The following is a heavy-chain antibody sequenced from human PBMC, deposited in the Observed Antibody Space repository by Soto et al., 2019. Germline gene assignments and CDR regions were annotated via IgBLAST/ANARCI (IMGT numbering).Heavy chain of an antibody. Sequence: KPGGSLRLSCAASGFTFSSYSMNWVRQAPGKGLEWVSSISSSSSYIYYADSVKGRFTISRDNAKNSLYLQMNSLRAEDTAVYYCARDPVPLAAAGLPFDYWGQGTLVTVSS. V-gene: IGHV3-21*01. D-gene: IGHD6-13*01. CDR3: ARDPVPLAAAGLPFDY. CDR1: GFTFSSYS. J-gene: IGHJ4*02. CDR2: ISSSSSYI.